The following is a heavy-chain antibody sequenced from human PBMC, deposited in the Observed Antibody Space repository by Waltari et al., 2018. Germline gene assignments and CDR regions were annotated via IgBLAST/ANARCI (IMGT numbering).Heavy chain of an antibody. D-gene: IGHD3-22*01. Sequence: QVQLQESGPGLVKPSQTLSLTCTVSGVSISSGDHHWNWIRQPPGKGLEWIGYVYYSGSTYYNPSLKSRLTISVDTSKNQFYLHLNSVTAADTAVYYCARADYYYDKNWFDPWGQGTPVTVSS. CDR2: VYYSGST. CDR1: GVSISSGDHH. V-gene: IGHV4-30-4*08. J-gene: IGHJ5*02. CDR3: ARADYYYDKNWFDP.